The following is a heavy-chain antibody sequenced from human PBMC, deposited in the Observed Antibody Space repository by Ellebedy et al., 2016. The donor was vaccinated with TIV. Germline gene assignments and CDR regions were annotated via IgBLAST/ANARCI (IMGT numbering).Heavy chain of an antibody. J-gene: IGHJ6*02. CDR2: IRYDGSNK. Sequence: PGGSLRLSCAASGFTFSAYGMHWVRQAPGKGLEWVTYIRYDGSNKYYADSVKARFTHSRDNSKNTLPLQMDSLRIEDTTVYYCAKETGGLDVWGQGTTVTVSS. CDR1: GFTFSAYG. D-gene: IGHD3-10*01. CDR3: AKETGGLDV. V-gene: IGHV3-30*02.